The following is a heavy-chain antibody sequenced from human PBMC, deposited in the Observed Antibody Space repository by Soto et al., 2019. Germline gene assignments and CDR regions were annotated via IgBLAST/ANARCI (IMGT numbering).Heavy chain of an antibody. J-gene: IGHJ4*02. V-gene: IGHV5-51*01. CDR2: IYPGDSDT. CDR1: GYIFTNYW. CDR3: ARQRDSSGYYPTLDY. D-gene: IGHD3-22*01. Sequence: GESLKISCNASGYIFTNYWIGWVRQMPGKGLEWVGIIYPGDSDTRYSPSFQGQVTISADKSISTSYLQWSSLKASDTAMYYCARQRDSSGYYPTLDYWGQGTLVTVSS.